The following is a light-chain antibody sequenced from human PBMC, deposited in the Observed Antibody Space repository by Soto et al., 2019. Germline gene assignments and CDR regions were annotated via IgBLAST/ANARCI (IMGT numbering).Light chain of an antibody. V-gene: IGKV1-33*01. CDR2: DAS. CDR3: QHHDPLPLFT. Sequence: DLQMTQSPSSLSASVGDRVTITCQASQDIRNYLNWYQQKPGKAPKLLIYDASNLQTGVPSRFSGSGSGTDFTFTISSLQPEDIATYFCQHHDPLPLFTFGPGTKVDMK. J-gene: IGKJ3*01. CDR1: QDIRNY.